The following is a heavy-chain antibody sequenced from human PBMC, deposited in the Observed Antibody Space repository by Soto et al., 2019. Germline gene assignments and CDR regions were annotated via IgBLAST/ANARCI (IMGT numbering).Heavy chain of an antibody. CDR3: ARACPTPYASSGCMDV. CDR1: GFTFSSYW. D-gene: IGHD3-22*01. V-gene: IGHV3-74*01. J-gene: IGHJ6*02. CDR2: INSDGSST. Sequence: EVQLVESGGGLVQPGGSLRLSCAASGFTFSSYWMHWVRQAPGKGLVWVSRINSDGSSTSYADSVKGRFTISRDNAKNTRYLQMNSLRAEDTAVYYCARACPTPYASSGCMDVWGQGTTGTVSS.